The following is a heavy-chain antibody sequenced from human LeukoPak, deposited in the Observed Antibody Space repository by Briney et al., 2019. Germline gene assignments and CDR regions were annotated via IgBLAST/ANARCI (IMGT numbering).Heavy chain of an antibody. D-gene: IGHD6-13*01. V-gene: IGHV4-4*07. CDR1: GGSISSYY. J-gene: IGHJ4*02. CDR2: IYTSGST. CDR3: ARGPYSSSWETLFDY. Sequence: SETLSLTCTVSGGSISSYYWSWIRQPARKGLEWIGRIYTSGSTNYNPSLKSRVTMSVDTSKNQFSLKLSSVTAADTAVYYCARGPYSSSWETLFDYWGQGTLVTVSS.